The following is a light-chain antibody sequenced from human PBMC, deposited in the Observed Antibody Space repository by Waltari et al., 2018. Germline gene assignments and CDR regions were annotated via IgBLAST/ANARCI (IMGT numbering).Light chain of an antibody. Sequence: QSALTQPASVSGSSGQSITISCTGTSSDVGGYNYASWYQQHPGKAPKLMIYEVSNRPSGVSNRFSGSKSGNTASLTISGLQAEDEADYYCSSYTSSSTLVFGGGTKLTVL. J-gene: IGLJ2*01. V-gene: IGLV2-14*01. CDR2: EVS. CDR1: SSDVGGYNY. CDR3: SSYTSSSTLV.